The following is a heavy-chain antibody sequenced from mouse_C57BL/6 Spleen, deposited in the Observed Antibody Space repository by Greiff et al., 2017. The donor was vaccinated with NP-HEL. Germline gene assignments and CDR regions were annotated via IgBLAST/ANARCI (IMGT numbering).Heavy chain of an antibody. CDR3: ARDDGYEGVMDY. D-gene: IGHD2-2*01. CDR1: GYSITSGYY. Sequence: VQLQQSGPGLVKPSQSLSLTCSVTGYSITSGYYWNWIRQFPGNKLEWMGYISYDGSNNYNPSLKNRISITRDTSKNQFFLKLNSVTTEDTATYYCARDDGYEGVMDYWGQGTSVTVSS. V-gene: IGHV3-6*01. J-gene: IGHJ4*01. CDR2: ISYDGSN.